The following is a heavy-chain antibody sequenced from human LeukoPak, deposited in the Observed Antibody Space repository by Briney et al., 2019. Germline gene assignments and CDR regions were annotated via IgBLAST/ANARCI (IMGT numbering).Heavy chain of an antibody. J-gene: IGHJ5*02. Sequence: SETLSLTCTVSGGSISSYYCSWIRQPAGNGLELIGRIYTSGSTNYNPSLKSRVTMSVDTSKNQFSLKLSSVTAADTAVYYCARYSSGWYAWFDPWGQGTLVTVSS. CDR1: GGSISSYY. V-gene: IGHV4-4*07. CDR3: ARYSSGWYAWFDP. D-gene: IGHD6-19*01. CDR2: IYTSGST.